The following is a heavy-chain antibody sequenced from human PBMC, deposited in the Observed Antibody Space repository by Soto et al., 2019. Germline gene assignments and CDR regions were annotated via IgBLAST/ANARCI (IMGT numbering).Heavy chain of an antibody. CDR3: ARDLYDILTGYPKEALYYFDY. CDR2: INPSGGST. Sequence: ASVKVSCKASGYTFTSYYMHWVRQAPGQGLEWMGIINPSGGSTSYAQKFQGRVTMTRDTSTSTVYMELSSLRSEDTAVYYCARDLYDILTGYPKEALYYFDYWGQGTLVTVSS. CDR1: GYTFTSYY. V-gene: IGHV1-46*03. D-gene: IGHD3-9*01. J-gene: IGHJ4*02.